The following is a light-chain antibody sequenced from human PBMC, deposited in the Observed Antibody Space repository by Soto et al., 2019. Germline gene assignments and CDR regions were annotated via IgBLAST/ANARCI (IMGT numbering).Light chain of an antibody. V-gene: IGKV4-1*01. CDR3: QQYHSAPQS. CDR1: QSVLYSPNNKNY. Sequence: DIVMTQSPDSLAVSLGESATINGKSSQSVLYSPNNKNYLAWYQQRPGQPPKLLIYWASTRESGVPDRFSGSGSGTDFTLTISSLQAEDVAFYYCQQYHSAPQSFGQGNKVAIK. J-gene: IGKJ1*01. CDR2: WAS.